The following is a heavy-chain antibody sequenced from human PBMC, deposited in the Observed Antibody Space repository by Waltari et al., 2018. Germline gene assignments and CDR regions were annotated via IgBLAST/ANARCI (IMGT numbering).Heavy chain of an antibody. CDR3: ARGDYSNYELDY. CDR1: GYTFNSYA. CDR2: INAGKGNT. V-gene: IGHV1-3*01. Sequence: QVQLVQSGAEVKKPGASVKVYCKAAGYTFNSYAMHWVRQAPGQRLEWMGWINAGKGNTKYSQKFQGRVTITRDTSASTAYMELSSLRSKDTAVHYCARGDYSNYELDYWGQGTLVTVSS. J-gene: IGHJ4*02. D-gene: IGHD4-4*01.